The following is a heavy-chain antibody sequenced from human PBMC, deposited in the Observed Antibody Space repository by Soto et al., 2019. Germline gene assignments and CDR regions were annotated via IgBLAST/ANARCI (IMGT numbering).Heavy chain of an antibody. V-gene: IGHV1-18*01. CDR2: ISAYNGNT. Sequence: ASVKVSCKASGYTFTSYGISWVRQAPGQGLEWMGWISAYNGNTNYAQKLQGRATMTTDTSTSTAYMELRSLRSDDTAVYYCARDRCTNGVCYLFAFDIWGQGTMVTVSS. CDR3: ARDRCTNGVCYLFAFDI. J-gene: IGHJ3*02. D-gene: IGHD2-8*01. CDR1: GYTFTSYG.